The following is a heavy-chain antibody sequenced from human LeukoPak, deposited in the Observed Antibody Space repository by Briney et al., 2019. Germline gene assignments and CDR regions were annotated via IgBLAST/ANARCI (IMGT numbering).Heavy chain of an antibody. CDR2: IYTSGST. Sequence: SQTLSLTCTVSGNSISSGDNYWSWIRQPAGKGLEWIGRIYTSGSTNYDPSLKSRVTISGDTSKNQFSLRLSSVTAADTAVYYCARASYSYDINGWVPFDYWGQGTLVTVSS. J-gene: IGHJ4*02. V-gene: IGHV4-61*02. CDR3: ARASYSYDINGWVPFDY. CDR1: GNSISSGDNY. D-gene: IGHD3-22*01.